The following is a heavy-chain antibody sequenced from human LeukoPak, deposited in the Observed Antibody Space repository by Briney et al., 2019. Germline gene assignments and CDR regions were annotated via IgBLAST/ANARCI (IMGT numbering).Heavy chain of an antibody. CDR3: GRGGSMVRGVIISPFFDY. V-gene: IGHV4-34*01. J-gene: IGHJ4*02. D-gene: IGHD3-10*01. Sequence: SETLSLTCAVYGGSFSGHYWSLIRQPPGEGMAWIGEINHSGSTKYNPSLKSRVTISIDTSKNQFSLKLSSVTAADTAVYYCGRGGSMVRGVIISPFFDYWGQGSLVTVSS. CDR2: INHSGST. CDR1: GGSFSGHY.